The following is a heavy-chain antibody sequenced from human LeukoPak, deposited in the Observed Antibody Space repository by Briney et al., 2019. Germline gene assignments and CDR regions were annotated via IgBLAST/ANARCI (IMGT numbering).Heavy chain of an antibody. J-gene: IGHJ4*02. D-gene: IGHD2-2*01. V-gene: IGHV1-18*01. CDR2: ISAYDGNT. Sequence: ASVKVSCKASGYTFTTYGISWVRQAPGQGLEWMGWISAYDGNTNYAQKFQGTVTMTTDTSTSTAYMELRSLRSDDTAVYYCARHCSSTSCYSHWGQGTLVTVSS. CDR3: ARHCSSTSCYSH. CDR1: GYTFTTYG.